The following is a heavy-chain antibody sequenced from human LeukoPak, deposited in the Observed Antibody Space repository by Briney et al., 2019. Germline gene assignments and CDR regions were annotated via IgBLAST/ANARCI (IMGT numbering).Heavy chain of an antibody. CDR1: GFTFSSYT. D-gene: IGHD3-22*01. Sequence: GGSLRLSCAASGFTFSSYTMSWVRQAPGKGLEWVSAISHTSEYTYHADSVKGRFTISRDNSKNTLYLQMNSLRAEDTAMYYCARVTVSGFALHVDPWGQGTLVTVSS. CDR3: ARVTVSGFALHVDP. V-gene: IGHV3-23*01. CDR2: ISHTSEYT. J-gene: IGHJ5*02.